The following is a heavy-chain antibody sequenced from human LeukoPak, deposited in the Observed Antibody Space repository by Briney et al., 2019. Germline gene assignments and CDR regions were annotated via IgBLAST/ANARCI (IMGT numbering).Heavy chain of an antibody. Sequence: KPSETLSLTCTVSGGSISSYYWSWIRQPPGKGLEWIGYIYYSGSTNYNPSLKSRVTISVDTSKSQFSLKLSSVTAADTAVYYCASSTVVVVAASRFDYWGQGTLVTVSS. D-gene: IGHD2-15*01. CDR2: IYYSGST. J-gene: IGHJ4*02. CDR1: GGSISSYY. CDR3: ASSTVVVVAASRFDY. V-gene: IGHV4-59*01.